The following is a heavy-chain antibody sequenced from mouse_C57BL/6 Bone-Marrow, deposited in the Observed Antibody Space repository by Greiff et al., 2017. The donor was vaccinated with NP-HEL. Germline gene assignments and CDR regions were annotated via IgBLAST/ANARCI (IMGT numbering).Heavy chain of an antibody. CDR2: INPSTGGT. CDR3: ARRQLRLFAY. D-gene: IGHD3-2*02. V-gene: IGHV1-42*01. Sequence: EVKLQQSGPELVKPGASVKISCKASGYSFTGYYMNWVKQSPEKSLEWIGEINPSTGGTTYNQKFKAKATLTVDKSSSTAYMQLKSLTSEDSAVYYCARRQLRLFAYWGQGTLVTVSA. J-gene: IGHJ3*01. CDR1: GYSFTGYY.